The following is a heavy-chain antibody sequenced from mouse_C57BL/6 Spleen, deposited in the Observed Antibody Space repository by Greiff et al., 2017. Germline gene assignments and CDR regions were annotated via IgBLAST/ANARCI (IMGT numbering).Heavy chain of an antibody. D-gene: IGHD2-5*01. J-gene: IGHJ3*01. V-gene: IGHV1-64*01. CDR3: ARTGYSTFAY. CDR2: IHPNSGST. CDR1: GYTFTSYW. Sequence: QVQLQQSGAELVKPGASVKLSCKASGYTFTSYWMHWVKQRPGQGLEWIGMIHPNSGSTNYNEKFKSKATLTVDKSSSTAYMQLSSLTSEDSAVYYCARTGYSTFAYWGQGTLVTVSA.